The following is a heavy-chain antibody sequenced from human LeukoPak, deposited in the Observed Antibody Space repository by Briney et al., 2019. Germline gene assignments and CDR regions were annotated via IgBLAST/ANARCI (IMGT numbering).Heavy chain of an antibody. J-gene: IGHJ4*02. V-gene: IGHV3-30-3*01. CDR3: ARDSSGFDY. Sequence: PGRSLRLSCAASGFTFSSYAMHWVRQAPGKGLEWVAVISYDGSNKYYADSVKGRFTISRDNSKNTLYLQMNSLRAEDTAVYYCARDSSGFDYWGQGTLVIVSS. CDR2: ISYDGSNK. CDR1: GFTFSSYA. D-gene: IGHD7-27*01.